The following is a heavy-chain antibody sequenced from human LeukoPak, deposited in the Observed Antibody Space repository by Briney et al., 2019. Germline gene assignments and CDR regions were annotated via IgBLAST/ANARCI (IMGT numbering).Heavy chain of an antibody. J-gene: IGHJ4*02. CDR1: GFTFRNYG. CDR3: ARDRGQSYFDY. Sequence: GRSLRLSCATSGFTFRNYGMHWVRQAPGKGLEWVAIIYYDGSNQYYADSVKGRFTISRDNSKNTLYLQVNSLRAEDTAMYYCARDRGQSYFDYWGQGTLVTVSS. D-gene: IGHD3-10*01. V-gene: IGHV3-33*01. CDR2: IYYDGSNQ.